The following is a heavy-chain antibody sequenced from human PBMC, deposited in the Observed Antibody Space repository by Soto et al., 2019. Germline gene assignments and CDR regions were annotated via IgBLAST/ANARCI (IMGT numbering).Heavy chain of an antibody. D-gene: IGHD3-16*01. J-gene: IGHJ6*03. Sequence: QLQLEQSGGEVKKPGASMKVSCKASGDSLSYSGVTWVRQAPGQGLEWMGWVGAYSGDTRYSQKFQGRATVSADTSTATAYMELRNPRSDDTATYYCGSVKYYYMDVWGTGTTGTVSS. CDR3: GSVKYYYMDV. CDR1: GDSLSYSG. CDR2: VGAYSGDT. V-gene: IGHV1-18*01.